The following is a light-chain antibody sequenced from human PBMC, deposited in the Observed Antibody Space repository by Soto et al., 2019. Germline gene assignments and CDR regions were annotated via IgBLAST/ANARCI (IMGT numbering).Light chain of an antibody. CDR3: LQYDGWPLT. Sequence: ETVMTQSPVALSVSPGERATLSCRARQNVRKNLAWYPQKPGQAPRLLIYGASTRATGIPARFSGDGSGTEFTLTIDSLQSEDFVVYYCLQYDGWPLTFGQGTRLEIK. V-gene: IGKV3-15*01. CDR2: GAS. CDR1: QNVRKN. J-gene: IGKJ5*01.